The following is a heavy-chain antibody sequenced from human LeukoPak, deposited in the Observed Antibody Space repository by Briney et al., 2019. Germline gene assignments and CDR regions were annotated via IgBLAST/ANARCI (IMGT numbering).Heavy chain of an antibody. CDR2: IFGSGGSP. J-gene: IGHJ4*02. V-gene: IGHV3-23*01. CDR3: GKTTVGYSSGQKPAWPVDY. D-gene: IGHD5-18*01. CDR1: GFTFGSHA. Sequence: GGSLRLSCEASGFTFGSHAMYWVRQAPGKGLEWVAGIFGSGGSPHYADSVKGRFTISRDNSRNTVYLQINSLRADDTAVYYCGKTTVGYSSGQKPAWPVDYWGQGTLVNVSS.